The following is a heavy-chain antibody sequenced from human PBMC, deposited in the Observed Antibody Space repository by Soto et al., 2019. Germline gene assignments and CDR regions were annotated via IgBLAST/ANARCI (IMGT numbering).Heavy chain of an antibody. D-gene: IGHD3-9*01. V-gene: IGHV4-34*01. CDR2: INHSGST. CDR3: ARGSQYYDILTGKRSFDY. CDR1: GGSFSGYY. J-gene: IGHJ4*02. Sequence: QVQLQQWGAGLLKPSETLSLTCAVYGGSFSGYYWSWIRQPPGKGLEWLGEINHSGSTNYNPSLRSRLTIPVDTYKNQFSRKLSSVTAADTAVYYCARGSQYYDILTGKRSFDYWGQGTLVTVSS.